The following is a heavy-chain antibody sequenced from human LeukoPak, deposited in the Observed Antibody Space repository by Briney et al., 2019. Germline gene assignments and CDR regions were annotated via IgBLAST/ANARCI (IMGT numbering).Heavy chain of an antibody. Sequence: PSETLSLTCTVSGGSISSYYWSWIRQPPGKGLEWIGYIYHSGSTYYNPSLKSRVTISVDRSKNQFSLKLSSVTAADTAVYYCARDTDDSSGYYHVYWGQGTLVTVSS. CDR2: IYHSGST. V-gene: IGHV4-59*12. CDR1: GGSISSYY. D-gene: IGHD3-22*01. CDR3: ARDTDDSSGYYHVY. J-gene: IGHJ4*02.